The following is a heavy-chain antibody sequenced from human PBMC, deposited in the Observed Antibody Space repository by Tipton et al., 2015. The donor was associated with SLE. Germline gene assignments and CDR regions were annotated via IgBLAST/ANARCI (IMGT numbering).Heavy chain of an antibody. CDR2: SNWNGGNL. CDR1: GFKFEDYG. CDR3: ARDAYCSDGGCYSDY. D-gene: IGHD2-15*01. J-gene: IGHJ4*02. Sequence: SLRLSCEASGFKFEDYGMSWVRQASGKGLEWVSGSNWNGGNLRYAASVKGRFTISRDNAKGSLYLQMNSLTDEDTAFYYCARDAYCSDGGCYSDYWGRGTLVAVSS. V-gene: IGHV3-20*04.